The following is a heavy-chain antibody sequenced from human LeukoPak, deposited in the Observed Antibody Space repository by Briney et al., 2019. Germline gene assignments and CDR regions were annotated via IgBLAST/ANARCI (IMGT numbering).Heavy chain of an antibody. J-gene: IGHJ4*02. CDR1: GFTFTISA. CDR3: AAVRSSYYGSGSSSYFDY. D-gene: IGHD3-10*01. Sequence: GTSVKVSCKASGFTFTISAVQWVRQARGQRLEWIGWIVVGSGNTNYAQKFQERVTITRDMSTSTAYMELSSLRSEDTAVYYCAAVRSSYYGSGSSSYFDYWGQGTLVTVSS. CDR2: IVVGSGNT. V-gene: IGHV1-58*01.